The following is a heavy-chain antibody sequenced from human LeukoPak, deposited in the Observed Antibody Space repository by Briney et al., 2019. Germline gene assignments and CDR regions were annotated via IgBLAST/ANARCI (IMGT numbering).Heavy chain of an antibody. CDR2: QYYSGAT. CDR1: GGSMNPYY. Sequence: PSETLSLTCSVSGGSMNPYYWNWIRQPPGKGLEWIGYQYYSGATDYNPSLKSRVTISVDTSTNQFSLKLNSVTAADTAVYYCVRFTTATFSFGYWGQGALVTVSS. V-gene: IGHV4-59*08. D-gene: IGHD4-17*01. CDR3: VRFTTATFSFGY. J-gene: IGHJ4*02.